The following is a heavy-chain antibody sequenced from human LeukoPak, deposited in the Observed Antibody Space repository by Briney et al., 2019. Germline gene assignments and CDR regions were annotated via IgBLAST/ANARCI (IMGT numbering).Heavy chain of an antibody. CDR3: ARDGAVDRYNWFGP. J-gene: IGHJ5*02. CDR2: MSGSGDRT. V-gene: IGHV3-23*01. D-gene: IGHD6-19*01. CDR1: GFTFSSYA. Sequence: AGGSLRLSCAASGFTFSSYAMNWVRQAPGKGLEWVSGMSGSGDRTYYADSVKGRFTISRDNSENMLYLQMSGLRAEDTAIYYCARDGAVDRYNWFGPWGQGTLVTVSS.